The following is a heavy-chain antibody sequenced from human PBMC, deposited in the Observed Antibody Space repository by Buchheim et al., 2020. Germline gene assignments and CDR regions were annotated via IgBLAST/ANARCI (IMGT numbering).Heavy chain of an antibody. CDR3: ARDNSELLRAFDI. D-gene: IGHD1-26*01. CDR1: GGSISSYY. Sequence: QVQLQESGPGLVKPSETLSLTCTVSGGSISSYYWSWIRQPPGKGLEWIGYIYYSGSTNYNTSLKSRVTISVDTSKNQFSLKLSSVTAADTAVYYCARDNSELLRAFDIWGQGT. J-gene: IGHJ3*02. CDR2: IYYSGST. V-gene: IGHV4-59*01.